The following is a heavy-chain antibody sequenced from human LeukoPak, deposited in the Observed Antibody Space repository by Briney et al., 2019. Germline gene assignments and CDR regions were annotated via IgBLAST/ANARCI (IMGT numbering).Heavy chain of an antibody. CDR1: GGSINSYY. D-gene: IGHD5-24*01. V-gene: IGHV4-59*01. CDR3: ARARDGHINNWFDP. Sequence: PSETLSLTCTVSGGSINSYYWIWIRQPPGKGLEWIGYIYYSGSTEYNPSLKSRVTISVDTSKNRFSLKMSSVTAADTAVYYCARARDGHINNWFDPWGQGTLVTVSS. CDR2: IYYSGST. J-gene: IGHJ5*02.